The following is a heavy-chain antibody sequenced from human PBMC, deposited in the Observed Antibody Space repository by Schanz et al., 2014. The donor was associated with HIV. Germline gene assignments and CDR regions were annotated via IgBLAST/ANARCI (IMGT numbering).Heavy chain of an antibody. CDR1: GFMFSTYA. D-gene: IGHD1-20*01. CDR3: AKSLPIETATITYFDY. CDR2: ISDDGSKK. Sequence: VQLVESGGGLEQPGGSLRLSCAASGFMFSTYAMHWVRQAPGKGLEWVAVISDDGSKKYYADSLKGRFAISRDQSTNTLYLQMNSLTAEDTAVYYCAKSLPIETATITYFDYWGQGTLVTVSS. J-gene: IGHJ4*02. V-gene: IGHV3-30*18.